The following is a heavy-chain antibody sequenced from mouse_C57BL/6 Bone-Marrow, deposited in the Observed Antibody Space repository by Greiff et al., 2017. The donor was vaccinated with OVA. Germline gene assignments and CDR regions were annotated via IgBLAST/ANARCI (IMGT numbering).Heavy chain of an antibody. V-gene: IGHV1-82*01. Sequence: QVQLQQSGPELVKPGASVKISCKASGYAFSSSWMNWVKQRPGKGLEWIGRIYPGDGDTNYNGKFKGKAKLTAVTSASTAYMELSSLTNEDSAVYYCTRDTTEAMDYWGQGTSVTVSS. CDR2: IYPGDGDT. CDR3: TRDTTEAMDY. D-gene: IGHD1-1*01. J-gene: IGHJ4*01. CDR1: GYAFSSSW.